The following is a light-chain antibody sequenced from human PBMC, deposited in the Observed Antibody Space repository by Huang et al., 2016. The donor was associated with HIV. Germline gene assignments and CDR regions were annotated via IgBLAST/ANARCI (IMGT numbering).Light chain of an antibody. Sequence: EIVLTQSPGTLSLSPGERATLSCRARQSVGIYLAWYQQKTGKAPRLLLYGASTRVTGIPDRFSGGGSGTDFTLSISRLEPEDFAVYYCQQYERPPDTFGPGTKVNIK. V-gene: IGKV3-20*01. CDR3: QQYERPPDT. CDR1: QSVGIY. J-gene: IGKJ3*01. CDR2: GAS.